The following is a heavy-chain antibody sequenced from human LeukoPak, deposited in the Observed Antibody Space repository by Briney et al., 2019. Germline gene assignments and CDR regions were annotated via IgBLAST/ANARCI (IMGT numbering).Heavy chain of an antibody. CDR2: IYTSGST. CDR3: ARVGVFWSGYYGNYYYYMDV. J-gene: IGHJ6*03. V-gene: IGHV4-61*02. D-gene: IGHD3-3*01. Sequence: SETLSLTCTVAGGSISSGSYYWSWIQQPAGKEMEWIGRIYTSGSTNYNPSLKSRVTIAVDTSKNQFSLKLSSVTAADTAVYYCARVGVFWSGYYGNYYYYMDVWGKGTTVTVSS. CDR1: GGSISSGSYY.